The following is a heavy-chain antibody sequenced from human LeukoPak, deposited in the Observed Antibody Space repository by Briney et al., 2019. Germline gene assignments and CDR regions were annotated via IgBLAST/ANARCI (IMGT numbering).Heavy chain of an antibody. Sequence: SCKASGYTFTDYIMHWVRQAPGKGLEWVAVIWNDGSNKYYADSVKGRFTISRDNSKNTLYLQMNSLRVEDTAVYYCAKDYSRDGYYADTFHIWGQGTMVTVSS. J-gene: IGHJ3*02. CDR2: IWNDGSNK. D-gene: IGHD3-3*01. V-gene: IGHV3-33*06. CDR1: GYTFTDYI. CDR3: AKDYSRDGYYADTFHI.